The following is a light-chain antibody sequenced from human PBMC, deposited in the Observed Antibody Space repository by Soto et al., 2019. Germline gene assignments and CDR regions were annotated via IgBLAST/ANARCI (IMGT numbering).Light chain of an antibody. CDR3: QQYSDSPPT. J-gene: IGKJ1*01. CDR1: QRVSARY. Sequence: EIVLTQSPGTLSLSPVDRATLSCSASQRVSARYLAWYHQKPGQAPRLLIFGASDRATGIPDRFSGSGSGTDFTLTIDRLEPEDFAMYYCQQYSDSPPTFGQGTKVDIK. V-gene: IGKV3-20*01. CDR2: GAS.